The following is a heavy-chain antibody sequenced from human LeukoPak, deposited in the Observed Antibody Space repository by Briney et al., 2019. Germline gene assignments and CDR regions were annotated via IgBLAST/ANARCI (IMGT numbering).Heavy chain of an antibody. D-gene: IGHD4-17*01. Sequence: SVKVSCKASGGTFSSYAISWVRQAPGQGLEWMGGIIPIFGTANYAQKFQGRVTMTTDTSTSTAYMELRSLRSDDTAVYYCARTGPTVTMLYPFDHWGQGTLVTVSS. CDR3: ARTGPTVTMLYPFDH. V-gene: IGHV1-69*05. CDR2: IIPIFGTA. CDR1: GGTFSSYA. J-gene: IGHJ4*02.